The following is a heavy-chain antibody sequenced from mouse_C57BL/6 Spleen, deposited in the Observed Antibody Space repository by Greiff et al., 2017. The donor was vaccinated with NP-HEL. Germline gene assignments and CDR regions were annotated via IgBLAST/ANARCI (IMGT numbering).Heavy chain of an antibody. D-gene: IGHD2-2*01. V-gene: IGHV14-2*01. J-gene: IGHJ4*01. CDR3: ARSMVMGAMDY. CDR1: GFNIKDYY. CDR2: IDPEDGDT. Sequence: VQLQQSGAELVKPGASVKLSCTASGFNIKDYYMHWVKQRTEQGLEWIGRIDPEDGDTKYAPKFQGKATITADTSSNTAYLQLSSLTSEDTAVYYCARSMVMGAMDYWGQGTSVTVSS.